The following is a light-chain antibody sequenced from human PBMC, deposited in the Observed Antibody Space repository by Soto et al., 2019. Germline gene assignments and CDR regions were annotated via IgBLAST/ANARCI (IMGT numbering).Light chain of an antibody. CDR3: TSYVGNDIWV. Sequence: QSVLTQPPSASGSPGQSVTISCTGTSSDVGAYKYVCWYQQYPGKAPKLMIYEVTKRPSGVPDRFSGSKSGNTASLTVSGLQAKDEADYYCTSYVGNDIWVFGGGTKLTVL. CDR1: SSDVGAYKY. V-gene: IGLV2-8*01. CDR2: EVT. J-gene: IGLJ3*02.